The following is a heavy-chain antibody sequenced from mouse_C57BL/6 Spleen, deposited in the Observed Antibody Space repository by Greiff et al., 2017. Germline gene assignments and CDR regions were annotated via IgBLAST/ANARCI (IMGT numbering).Heavy chain of an antibody. V-gene: IGHV1-69*01. CDR1: GYTFTSYW. Sequence: QVQLQQPGAELVMPGASVKLSCKASGYTFTSYWMHWVKQRPGQGLEWIGEIDPSDSYTNYNQKFKGKSTLTVDKSSSTAYMQLSSLTSEDSAVYYCASNYYDYDRYYYAMDYWGQGTSVTVSS. D-gene: IGHD2-4*01. CDR2: IDPSDSYT. CDR3: ASNYYDYDRYYYAMDY. J-gene: IGHJ4*01.